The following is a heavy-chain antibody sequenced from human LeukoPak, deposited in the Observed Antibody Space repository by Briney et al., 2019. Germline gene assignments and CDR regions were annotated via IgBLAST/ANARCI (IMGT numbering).Heavy chain of an antibody. D-gene: IGHD6-19*01. Sequence: GGSLRLSCAVSGFTFSNYWMNWVRQAPGKGLEWVANIKQDGSEKCYVDSVKGRFTISRDNAKNSLYLQMNSLRAEDTAVYYCARDSSSSGWFGYLDYWGQGTLVTVSS. CDR2: IKQDGSEK. CDR1: GFTFSNYW. CDR3: ARDSSSSGWFGYLDY. V-gene: IGHV3-7*01. J-gene: IGHJ4*02.